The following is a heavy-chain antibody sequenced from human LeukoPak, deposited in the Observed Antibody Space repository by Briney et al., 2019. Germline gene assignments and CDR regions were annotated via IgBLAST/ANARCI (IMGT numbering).Heavy chain of an antibody. D-gene: IGHD1-26*01. J-gene: IGHJ4*02. V-gene: IGHV1-24*01. CDR3: ASIVGATNLYYFDY. Sequence: GASVKVSCKVSGYTLTELSMHWVRQAPGKGLEWMGGFDPEDGETIYAQKFQGRVTMTEYTSTDTAYMELSSLRSEDTAVYYCASIVGATNLYYFDYWGQGTLVTVSS. CDR1: GYTLTELS. CDR2: FDPEDGET.